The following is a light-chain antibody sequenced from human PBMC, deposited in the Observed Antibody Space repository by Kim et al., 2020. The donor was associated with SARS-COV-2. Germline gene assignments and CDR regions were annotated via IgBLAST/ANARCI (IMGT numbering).Light chain of an antibody. Sequence: VSPGERATLSGRASQSVSSNLAWYQQKPGQPPRLLIDVASTRATGIPARFSVSGSGTEFTLTISSLQSEDFAFYYCQQYNNWPITFGQGTRLEIK. CDR3: QQYNNWPIT. J-gene: IGKJ5*01. CDR1: QSVSSN. CDR2: VAS. V-gene: IGKV3-15*01.